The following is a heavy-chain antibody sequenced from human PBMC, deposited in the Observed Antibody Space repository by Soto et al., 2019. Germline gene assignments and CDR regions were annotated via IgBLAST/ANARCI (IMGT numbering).Heavy chain of an antibody. J-gene: IGHJ4*02. V-gene: IGHV4-34*01. CDR1: GGSFSGYY. CDR2: INHSGST. CDR3: ASPRYCSSTSCYAIDY. D-gene: IGHD2-2*01. Sequence: PSETLSLTCAVYGGSFSGYYWSWIRQPPGKGLEWIGEINHSGSTNYNPSLKSRVTISVDTSKNQFSLKLSSVTAADTAVYYCASPRYCSSTSCYAIDYWGQGTLVTV.